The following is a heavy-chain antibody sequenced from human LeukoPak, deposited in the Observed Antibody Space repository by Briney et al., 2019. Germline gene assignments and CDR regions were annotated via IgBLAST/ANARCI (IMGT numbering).Heavy chain of an antibody. CDR3: AAGWVCSGGSCYYYFDY. CDR1: GFTFTSSA. CDR2: IVVGSGNT. J-gene: IGHJ4*02. Sequence: SVKVSCKASGFTFTSSAMQWVRQARGQRLEWIGWIVVGSGNTNYAQKFQGRVTITRDMSTSTAYMELSSLRSEDTAVYYCAAGWVCSGGSCYYYFDYWGQGTLVTVSS. D-gene: IGHD2-15*01. V-gene: IGHV1-58*02.